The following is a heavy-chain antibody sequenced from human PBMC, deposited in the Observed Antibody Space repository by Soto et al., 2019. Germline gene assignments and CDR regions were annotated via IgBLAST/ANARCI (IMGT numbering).Heavy chain of an antibody. Sequence: PGGSLRLSCAASGFTFDDYAMHWVRQVLGKGLEWVSSISWNSGNMGYADSVKGRFTTSRDNAKNSLSVQVNSLRAEDTAVYYCARGTNAAPGLDYWGQGILVTVSS. CDR1: GFTFDDYA. CDR2: ISWNSGNM. D-gene: IGHD1-1*01. V-gene: IGHV3-9*01. CDR3: ARGTNAAPGLDY. J-gene: IGHJ4*02.